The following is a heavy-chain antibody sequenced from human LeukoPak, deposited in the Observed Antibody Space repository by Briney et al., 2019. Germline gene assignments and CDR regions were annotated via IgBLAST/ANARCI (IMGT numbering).Heavy chain of an antibody. Sequence: ASVKVSCKASGYTFTSYGISWVRQAPGQGLEWMGWISAYNGNTNYAQKPQGRVTMTTDTSTSTAYMELRSLRSDDTAVYYCAREDIVATRAYYYYGMDVWGQGTTVTVSS. D-gene: IGHD5-12*01. V-gene: IGHV1-18*01. CDR3: AREDIVATRAYYYYGMDV. CDR2: ISAYNGNT. CDR1: GYTFTSYG. J-gene: IGHJ6*02.